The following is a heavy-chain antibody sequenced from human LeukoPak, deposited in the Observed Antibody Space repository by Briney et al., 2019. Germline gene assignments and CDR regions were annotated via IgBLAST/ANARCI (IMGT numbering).Heavy chain of an antibody. V-gene: IGHV4-30-4*08. Sequence: ASETLSLTCTVSGGSISSSSYYWGWIRQPPGKGLEWIGYIYHTGGTYYNPSLRSRMTISVDTSKNQFSLNLNSVTAADTAVYYCARDQDYYDSGSFTNYWGQGTLVTVSS. CDR2: IYHTGGT. CDR1: GGSISSSSYY. CDR3: ARDQDYYDSGSFTNY. D-gene: IGHD3-10*01. J-gene: IGHJ4*02.